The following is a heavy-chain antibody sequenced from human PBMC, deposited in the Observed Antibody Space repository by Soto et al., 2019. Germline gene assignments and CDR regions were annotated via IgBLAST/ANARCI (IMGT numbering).Heavy chain of an antibody. CDR1: GFTFSTYG. V-gene: IGHV3-33*01. CDR2: IWYAGSNK. J-gene: IGHJ4*02. D-gene: IGHD5-18*01. CDR3: ARGYSYGPLDY. Sequence: QVQLVESGGGAVQPGRSLRLSCAASGFTFSTYGMHWVRQAPGKGLEWVAVIWYAGSNKYYADSVKGRFTISRDNSKNTLYLQMNSVRAEDTAVYYCARGYSYGPLDYWGQGTLVTVSS.